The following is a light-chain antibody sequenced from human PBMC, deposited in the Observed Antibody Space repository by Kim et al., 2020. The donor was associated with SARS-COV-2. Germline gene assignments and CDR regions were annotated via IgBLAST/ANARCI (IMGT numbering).Light chain of an antibody. Sequence: PGQSVTISCIGTSSDIGAYNYVSWYQQHPGTPPKLVICEVTQRPSGVPNRFSGSKSGNTASLIISGLQAEDEADYYCSSYAGGRYVFGTGTKVTVL. CDR1: SSDIGAYNY. J-gene: IGLJ1*01. CDR3: SSYAGGRYV. V-gene: IGLV2-8*01. CDR2: EVT.